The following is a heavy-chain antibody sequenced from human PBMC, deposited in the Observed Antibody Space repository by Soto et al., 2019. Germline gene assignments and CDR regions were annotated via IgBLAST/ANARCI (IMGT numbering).Heavy chain of an antibody. V-gene: IGHV1-69*01. CDR3: ARVFPDGWVEPGVVRGYMDT. D-gene: IGHD3-3*01. CDR2: IIPIFGTT. J-gene: IGHJ5*02. Sequence: QVQLVQSGAEVKEPGSAVKVSCKAPADSFSSYGISWVRQAPGQGLEWMGGIIPIFGTTNYAEKFQGSVTINADESTNTAYMELSSLRSEDTALYYCARVFPDGWVEPGVVRGYMDTWGRGTLVTVSS. CDR1: ADSFSSYG.